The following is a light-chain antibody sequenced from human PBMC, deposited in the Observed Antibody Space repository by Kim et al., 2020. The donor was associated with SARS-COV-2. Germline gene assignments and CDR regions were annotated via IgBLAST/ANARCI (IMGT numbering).Light chain of an antibody. J-gene: IGLJ1*01. CDR3: QSYDNNNPFI. CDR1: SGSVGSNY. Sequence: NFMLTQPHSVSESPGKTVTISCTRSSGSVGSNYVQWYQQRPGSAPTTVIYEDNQRPSGVPDRFSGSIDTSSNSASLTISGLTTEDEADYYCQSYDNNNPFIFGAGTNVTVL. CDR2: EDN. V-gene: IGLV6-57*03.